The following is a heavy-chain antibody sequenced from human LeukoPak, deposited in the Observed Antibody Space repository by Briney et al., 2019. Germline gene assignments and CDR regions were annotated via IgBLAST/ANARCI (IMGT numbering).Heavy chain of an antibody. D-gene: IGHD2-15*01. V-gene: IGHV3-48*03. Sequence: PGGSLRLSRVTSGFTFSNYDMNWVRQAPGKGLEWVSYISNSGSSKYYVDSVKGRFTISRDNAKNSLYLQMNSLRAEDTAVYYCASLTVTGGSLSDYWGQGTLVTVSS. CDR3: ASLTVTGGSLSDY. J-gene: IGHJ4*02. CDR1: GFTFSNYD. CDR2: ISNSGSSK.